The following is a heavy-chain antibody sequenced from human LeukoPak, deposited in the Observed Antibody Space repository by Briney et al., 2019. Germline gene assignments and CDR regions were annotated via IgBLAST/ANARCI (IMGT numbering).Heavy chain of an antibody. V-gene: IGHV3-30*04. CDR3: ASEVPDNMAKRAFDI. CDR2: ISYDGSNK. D-gene: IGHD5-24*01. J-gene: IGHJ3*02. Sequence: GGSLRLSCAASGFTFSSYAMHWVRQAPGKGLEWVAVISYDGSNKYYADSVKGRFTISRDNSKNTLYLQMNSLRAEDTAVYYCASEVPDNMAKRAFDIWGQGTMVTVSS. CDR1: GFTFSSYA.